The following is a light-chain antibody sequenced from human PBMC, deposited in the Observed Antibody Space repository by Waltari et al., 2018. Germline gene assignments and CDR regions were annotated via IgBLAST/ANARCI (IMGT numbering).Light chain of an antibody. J-gene: IGKJ1*01. CDR2: WAS. CDR1: QSVLYNSNNKNY. CDR3: QQYYSDPPGWT. V-gene: IGKV4-1*01. Sequence: DIVMTQSPDSLAVSLGERATINCKSSQSVLYNSNNKNYLAWYQQKPGQPPKLLIYWASTRESGVPDRFSGSGSETDFTLTIRSLQAEDVAVYYCQQYYSDPPGWTFGQGTKVEIK.